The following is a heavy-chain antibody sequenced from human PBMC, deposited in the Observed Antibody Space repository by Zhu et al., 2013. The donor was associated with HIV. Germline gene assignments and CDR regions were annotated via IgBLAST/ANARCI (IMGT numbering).Heavy chain of an antibody. J-gene: IGHJ4*02. Sequence: QVQVVQSGAEVKRPGASVKISCKASGYTFTDYYMQWVRQAPGQGLEWMGIINCGGGTTSYAEKFQGRVTMTRDTSTSTVYMELSSLRSEDTAVYYCARAPKDSSGWSFDYWGQGTLVTVSS. D-gene: IGHD6-19*01. CDR2: INCGGGTT. CDR1: GYTFTDYY. CDR3: ARAPKDSSGWSFDY. V-gene: IGHV1-46*01.